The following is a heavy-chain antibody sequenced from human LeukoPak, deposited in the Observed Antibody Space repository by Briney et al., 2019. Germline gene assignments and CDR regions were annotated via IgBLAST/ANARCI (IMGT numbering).Heavy chain of an antibody. CDR2: ISGSGGST. CDR3: ARSVPGGPYYYDSSGYPY. CDR1: GFTFSSYA. J-gene: IGHJ4*02. V-gene: IGHV3-23*01. Sequence: GGSLRLSCAASGFTFSSYAMSWVRQAPGKGLEWVSAISGSGGSTYYADSVEGRFTISRDNSKNTLYLQMNSLRAEDTAVYYCARSVPGGPYYYDSSGYPYWGQGTLVTVSS. D-gene: IGHD3-22*01.